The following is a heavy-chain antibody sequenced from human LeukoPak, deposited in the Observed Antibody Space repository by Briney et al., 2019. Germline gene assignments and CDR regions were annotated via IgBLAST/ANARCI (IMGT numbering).Heavy chain of an antibody. Sequence: GGSLRLSCAASGFTFSSYWMSWVRQAPGKGLEWVANIKQDGSEKYYVDSVKGRFTISRDNAKNSLYLQMNSLRAEDTAVYYCARDPYYYDSSGFFLYWGQGTLVTVPS. V-gene: IGHV3-7*01. CDR2: IKQDGSEK. D-gene: IGHD3-22*01. CDR1: GFTFSSYW. J-gene: IGHJ4*02. CDR3: ARDPYYYDSSGFFLY.